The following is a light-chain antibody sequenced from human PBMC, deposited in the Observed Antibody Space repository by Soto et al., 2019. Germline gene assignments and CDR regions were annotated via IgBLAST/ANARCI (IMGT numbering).Light chain of an antibody. Sequence: QSVLTQPPSASGTPGQRVTIFCSGGSSNIGSNTVNWYQQLPGTAPKLLIYSNNQRPSGVPDRFSGSKSGTSASLAISGLQSEDEADYYCAAWDDSLNGWVFGGGTKVTVL. V-gene: IGLV1-44*01. CDR2: SNN. CDR1: SSNIGSNT. J-gene: IGLJ3*02. CDR3: AAWDDSLNGWV.